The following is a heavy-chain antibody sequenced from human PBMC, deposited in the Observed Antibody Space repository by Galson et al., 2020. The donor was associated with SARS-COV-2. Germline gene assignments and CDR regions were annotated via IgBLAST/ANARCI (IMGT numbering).Heavy chain of an antibody. CDR3: ASSSWSYQLIDY. CDR2: IYHSGST. Sequence: SETLSLTCTVSGYSISSGYYWGWIRQPPGKGLEWIGSIYHSGSTYYNPSLKSRVTISVDTSKNQFSLKLSSVTAADTAVYYCASSSWSYQLIDYWGQGTLVTVSS. V-gene: IGHV4-38-2*02. J-gene: IGHJ4*02. CDR1: GYSISSGYY. D-gene: IGHD1-26*01.